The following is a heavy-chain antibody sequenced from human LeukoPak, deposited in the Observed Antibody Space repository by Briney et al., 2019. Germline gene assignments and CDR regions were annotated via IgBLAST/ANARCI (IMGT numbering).Heavy chain of an antibody. CDR1: GFTFSSYW. V-gene: IGHV3-74*01. CDR3: VGEGTYYYGSFFDY. CDR2: INSDGSST. D-gene: IGHD3-10*01. Sequence: GGSLRLSCAASGFTFSSYWMHWVRQAPGKGLVWVSRINSDGSSTSYADSVKGRFTISRDNAKNTLYLQMNSLRAEDTAVYYCVGEGTYYYGSFFDYWGQGTLVTVSS. J-gene: IGHJ4*02.